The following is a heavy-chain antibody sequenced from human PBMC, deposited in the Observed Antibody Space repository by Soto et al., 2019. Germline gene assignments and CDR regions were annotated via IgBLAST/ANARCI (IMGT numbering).Heavy chain of an antibody. J-gene: IGHJ5*02. D-gene: IGHD6-13*01. CDR2: IYYSGST. Sequence: SETLSLSCTVSGGSISSRRDYWGWIRQPPGKGLEWIGSIYYSGSTYYNPSLKSRVTISVDTSKNQFSLKLSSVTAADTAVYYCARHRSVYIAAGGWFDPWGQGTLVTVSS. CDR3: ARHRSVYIAAGGWFDP. CDR1: GGSISSRRDY. V-gene: IGHV4-39*01.